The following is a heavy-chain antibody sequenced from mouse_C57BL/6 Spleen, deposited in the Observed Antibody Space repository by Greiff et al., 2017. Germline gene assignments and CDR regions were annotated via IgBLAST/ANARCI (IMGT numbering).Heavy chain of an antibody. Sequence: DVKLQESGPGLVKPSQSLSLTCSVTGYSITSGYYWNWIRQFPGNKLEWMGYISYDGSNNYNPSLKNRISITRDTSKNQFFLKLNSVTTEDTATYYCARDSYYSNWAWFAYWGQGTLVTVSA. CDR3: ARDSYYSNWAWFAY. D-gene: IGHD2-5*01. CDR1: GYSITSGYY. V-gene: IGHV3-6*01. CDR2: ISYDGSN. J-gene: IGHJ3*01.